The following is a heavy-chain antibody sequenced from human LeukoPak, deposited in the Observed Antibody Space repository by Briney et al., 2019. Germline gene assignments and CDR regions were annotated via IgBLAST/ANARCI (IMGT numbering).Heavy chain of an antibody. Sequence: GGSLRLSCAASGFTFSSYSMNWVRQAPGKGLEWVSSISSSSSYIYYADSVKGRFTISRDNAKNSLYLQMNSLRAEDTAVYYCARPAEYYYDSSGYHDAFDIWGQGTMVTVSS. V-gene: IGHV3-21*01. D-gene: IGHD3-22*01. CDR1: GFTFSSYS. J-gene: IGHJ3*02. CDR2: ISSSSSYI. CDR3: ARPAEYYYDSSGYHDAFDI.